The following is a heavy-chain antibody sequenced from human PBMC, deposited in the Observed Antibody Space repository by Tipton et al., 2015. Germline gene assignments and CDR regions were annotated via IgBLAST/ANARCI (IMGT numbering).Heavy chain of an antibody. V-gene: IGHV4-61*01. Sequence: LRLSCAVSAYSISSDYYWAWIRQPPGKELEWIGYIQYSGSTNYNPSLKSRVTISVDTSNNEFSLKLRSVTAADTAVYYCAREAIFGVAYWFDPWGPGTLVTVSS. CDR3: AREAIFGVAYWFDP. J-gene: IGHJ5*02. CDR2: IQYSGST. D-gene: IGHD3-3*01. CDR1: AYSISSDYY.